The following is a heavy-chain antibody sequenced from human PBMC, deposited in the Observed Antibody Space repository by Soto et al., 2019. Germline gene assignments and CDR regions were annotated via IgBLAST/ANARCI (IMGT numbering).Heavy chain of an antibody. CDR1: GYTFSNFW. CDR2: IYPGDSET. D-gene: IGHD3-22*01. J-gene: IGHJ5*02. Sequence: GESLKISCQCSGYTFSNFWIAWVRQLPGKGLEYMGIIYPGDSETRYSPSFHGKVTISADRSIGTAYLQWASLKASDTAVYFCARKDKSGYFNWFDPWGQGTLVTVSS. V-gene: IGHV5-51*01. CDR3: ARKDKSGYFNWFDP.